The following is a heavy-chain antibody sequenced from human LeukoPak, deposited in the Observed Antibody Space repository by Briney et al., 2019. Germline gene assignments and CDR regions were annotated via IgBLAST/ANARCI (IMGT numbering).Heavy chain of an antibody. J-gene: IGHJ4*02. Sequence: GGSLRLSCAASGFTVSSNYMSWVRQAPGKGLEWVSVIYSGGSTYYADSVKGRFTISRDNSKNTLYLQMNSLRAEDTAVYFCAKDLVVLTAKSFDYWGQGTLVAVSS. CDR2: IYSGGST. CDR3: AKDLVVLTAKSFDY. CDR1: GFTVSSNY. D-gene: IGHD2-21*02. V-gene: IGHV3-53*01.